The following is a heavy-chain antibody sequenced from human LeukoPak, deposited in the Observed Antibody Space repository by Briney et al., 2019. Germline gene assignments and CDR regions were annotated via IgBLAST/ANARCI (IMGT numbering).Heavy chain of an antibody. V-gene: IGHV3-7*01. J-gene: IGHJ4*02. CDR3: ARDLGYCSGGACYSVFDY. D-gene: IGHD2-15*01. CDR1: GFTFSTYW. CDR2: IKRDGSEK. Sequence: GGSLRLSCSASGFTFSTYWMSWVRQGPEKGLEWVANIKRDGSEKNYVDSAKGRFTISRDNAKNSLYLQMDSLRAEDTAVYYCARDLGYCSGGACYSVFDYWGQGTLVTVSS.